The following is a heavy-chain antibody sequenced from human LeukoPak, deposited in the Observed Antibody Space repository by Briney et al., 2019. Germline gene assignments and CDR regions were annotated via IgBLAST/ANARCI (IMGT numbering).Heavy chain of an antibody. CDR1: GFTFITYA. CDR2: IGGRGGAT. V-gene: IGHV3-23*01. J-gene: IGHJ6*02. CDR3: AKVGVGSSGWYISPLYYYYGMDV. D-gene: IGHD6-19*01. Sequence: GGSLRLSCAASGFTFITYAMNWVRQAPGKGLEWVSSIGGRGGATYYADSVKGRFTISRDNSKNTLYLQMNSLRAEDTAVYYCAKVGVGSSGWYISPLYYYYGMDVWGQGTTVTVSS.